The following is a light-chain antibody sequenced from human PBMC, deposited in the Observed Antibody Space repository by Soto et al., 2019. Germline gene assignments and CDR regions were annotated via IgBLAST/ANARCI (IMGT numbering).Light chain of an antibody. CDR1: QPISSW. J-gene: IGKJ1*01. V-gene: IGKV1-5*03. CDR3: QQYDTYWT. Sequence: DIQMTQSPSCLSSSLGDRGTITCRASQPISSWLAWYPQKPGKAPKLLIYKASTLKSGVPSRFIGSGSGTEFTLTIRSLQPDDFATDYCQQYDTYWTFGQGTKVDIK. CDR2: KAS.